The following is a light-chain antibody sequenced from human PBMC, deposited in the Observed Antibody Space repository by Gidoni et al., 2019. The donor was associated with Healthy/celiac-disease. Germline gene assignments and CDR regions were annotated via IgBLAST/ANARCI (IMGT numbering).Light chain of an antibody. CDR3: QQYGSSPLVT. V-gene: IGKV3-20*01. CDR1: QSVSSSY. Sequence: EIVLTQSPGTLSLSPGERATLSGRASQSVSSSYLAWYQQKPGQAPRLLIYGASSRATGIPDRLSGSGSGTDFTLTISRLEPEDFAVYYCQQYGSSPLVTFGPGTKVDIK. J-gene: IGKJ3*01. CDR2: GAS.